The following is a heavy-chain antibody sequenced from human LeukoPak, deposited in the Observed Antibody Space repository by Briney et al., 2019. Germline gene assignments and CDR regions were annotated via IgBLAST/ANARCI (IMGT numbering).Heavy chain of an antibody. CDR1: GFTFSDYY. V-gene: IGHV3-11*06. Sequence: GGSLRLSCAASGFTFSDYYMTWIRQAPGKGLEWLSYISGSGSYTNYADSVKGRFTTSRDNAKYSLYLQMNSLRAEDTAVYYCARVGSIAAAGTPDYWGQGTLVTVSS. CDR3: ARVGSIAAAGTPDY. CDR2: ISGSGSYT. J-gene: IGHJ4*02. D-gene: IGHD6-13*01.